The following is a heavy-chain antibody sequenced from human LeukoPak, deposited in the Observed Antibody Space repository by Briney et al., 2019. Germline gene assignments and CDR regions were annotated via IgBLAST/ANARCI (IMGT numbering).Heavy chain of an antibody. Sequence: SSETLSLTCAVYGESFSGYYWSWVRQPPGKGLEWIGAINDSGNTNYNPSLKSRLTISVDTSKNQFSLKLSSVTAADTAVYYCARDGYYNLYYWGQGTLVTVSS. CDR2: INDSGNT. CDR3: ARDGYYNLYY. D-gene: IGHD1-26*01. J-gene: IGHJ4*02. CDR1: GESFSGYY. V-gene: IGHV4-34*01.